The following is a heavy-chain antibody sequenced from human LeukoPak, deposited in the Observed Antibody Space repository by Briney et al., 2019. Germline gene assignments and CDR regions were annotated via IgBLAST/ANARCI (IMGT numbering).Heavy chain of an antibody. CDR2: MNPDSGKK. Sequence: GASVEVSCKASGYMFTSYDINWVRQATGQGLEWMGWMNPDSGKKGQAQKFQGRITMTRNTSISTAYMELSSLGPEDTAVYYCAKYKGGDYIDSGKRYYLGHWGQGTPVTVSS. CDR3: AKYKGGDYIDSGKRYYLGH. J-gene: IGHJ4*02. CDR1: GYMFTSYD. V-gene: IGHV1-8*01. D-gene: IGHD3-10*01.